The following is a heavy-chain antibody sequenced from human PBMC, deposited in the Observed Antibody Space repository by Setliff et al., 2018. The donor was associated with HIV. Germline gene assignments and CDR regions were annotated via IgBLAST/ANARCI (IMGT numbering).Heavy chain of an antibody. Sequence: PSETLSLTCALSGYSISNGYYWGWIRQSPGKGLEWIGFIHHTGSTVSNPSLKSRVTILMDLSRNQLSLHLASVTTADTAVYFCAPGEGVASTYYHDWGQGTQVTVSS. V-gene: IGHV4-38-2*01. CDR3: APGEGVASTYYHD. CDR2: IHHTGST. CDR1: GYSISNGYY. J-gene: IGHJ4*01. D-gene: IGHD3-3*01.